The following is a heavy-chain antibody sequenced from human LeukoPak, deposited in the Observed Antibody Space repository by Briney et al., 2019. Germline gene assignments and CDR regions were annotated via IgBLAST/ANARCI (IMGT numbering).Heavy chain of an antibody. CDR1: GGSISSSSYY. D-gene: IGHD6-19*01. V-gene: IGHV4-39*01. CDR2: IYYSGST. J-gene: IGHJ4*02. CDR3: ARRVAVAGNAFDY. Sequence: SETLSLTCTVSGGSISSSSYYRGWIRQPPGKGLEWIGSIYYSGSTYYNPSLKSRVTISVDTSKNQFSLKLSSVTAADTAVYYCARRVAVAGNAFDYWGQGTLVTVSS.